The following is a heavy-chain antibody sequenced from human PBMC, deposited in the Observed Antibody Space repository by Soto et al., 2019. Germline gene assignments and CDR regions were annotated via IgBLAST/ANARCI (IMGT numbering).Heavy chain of an antibody. CDR2: IYYSGST. V-gene: IGHV4-30-4*01. Sequence: SETLSLTCTVSGGSISSGDYYWSWIRQPPGKGLEWIGYIYYSGSTYYNPSLKSRVTISVDTSKNQFSLKLSSVTAADTAVYYCAREGYYGSGSYYSYDYYYGMDVWGQGTTVTVSS. D-gene: IGHD3-10*01. CDR1: GGSISSGDYY. J-gene: IGHJ6*02. CDR3: AREGYYGSGSYYSYDYYYGMDV.